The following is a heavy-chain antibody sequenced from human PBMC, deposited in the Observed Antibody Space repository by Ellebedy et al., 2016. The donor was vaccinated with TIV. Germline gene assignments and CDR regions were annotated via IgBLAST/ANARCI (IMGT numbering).Heavy chain of an antibody. V-gene: IGHV4-59*08. D-gene: IGHD3-3*01. CDR3: ASYYDFSPMDV. Sequence: SETLSLTXAVYGGSFSGYYWSWIRQPPGKGLEWIGYIYYSGSTNYNPSLKSRVTISVDTSKNQFSLKLSSVTAADTAVYYCASYYDFSPMDVWGKGTTVTVSS. J-gene: IGHJ6*03. CDR1: GGSFSGYY. CDR2: IYYSGST.